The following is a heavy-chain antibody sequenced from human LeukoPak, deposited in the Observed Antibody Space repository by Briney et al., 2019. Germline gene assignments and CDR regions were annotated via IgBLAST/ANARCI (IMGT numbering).Heavy chain of an antibody. V-gene: IGHV3-30*18. Sequence: PGGSLRLSCAASGFTFSSYGMRWVRQAPGKGLEWVAVISYDGSNKYYADSVKGRFTISRDNSKNTLYLQMNSLRAEDTAVYYCAKSLVVAATETAYYYGMDVWGQGTTVTVSS. CDR1: GFTFSSYG. CDR3: AKSLVVAATETAYYYGMDV. D-gene: IGHD2-15*01. J-gene: IGHJ6*02. CDR2: ISYDGSNK.